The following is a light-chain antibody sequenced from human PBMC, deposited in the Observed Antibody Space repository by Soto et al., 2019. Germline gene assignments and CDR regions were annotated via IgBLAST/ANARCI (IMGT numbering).Light chain of an antibody. Sequence: QSALTQPASVSGSPGQSITISCTGTSSDVGAYNYVSWYQQHPGKAPKLMIYDVSNRPSGVSNRFTGSKSGNTASLTISGLQAEDEADYYCSSYTTSCTPYVLGTGTKLTVL. CDR1: SSDVGAYNY. CDR2: DVS. J-gene: IGLJ1*01. CDR3: SSYTTSCTPYV. V-gene: IGLV2-14*01.